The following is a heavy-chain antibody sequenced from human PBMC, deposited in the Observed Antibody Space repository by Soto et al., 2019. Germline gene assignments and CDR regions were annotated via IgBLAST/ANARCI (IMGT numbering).Heavy chain of an antibody. D-gene: IGHD3-10*01. Sequence: PGESLKISCKGSGYSFTSYWIGWVRQMPGKGLEWMGIIYPGDSDTRYSPSFQGQVTISADKSISTAYLQWSSLKASDTAMYYCARYFPPKRSYHYYGMAVWGQGTTVTVSS. J-gene: IGHJ6*02. V-gene: IGHV5-51*01. CDR3: ARYFPPKRSYHYYGMAV. CDR2: IYPGDSDT. CDR1: GYSFTSYW.